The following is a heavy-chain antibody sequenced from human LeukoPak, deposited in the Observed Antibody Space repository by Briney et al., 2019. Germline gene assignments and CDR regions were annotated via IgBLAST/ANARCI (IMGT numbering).Heavy chain of an antibody. CDR3: ARSLGGNSKGWSDP. Sequence: SETLSLTCTVSGGSISSYYWSWIRQPPGKGLEWIGYIYYSGSTNYNPSLKSRVTISVDTSKNQFSLKLSSVTAADTAVYYSARSLGGNSKGWSDPWGQGTLVTVSS. CDR1: GGSISSYY. D-gene: IGHD4-23*01. V-gene: IGHV4-59*01. CDR2: IYYSGST. J-gene: IGHJ5*02.